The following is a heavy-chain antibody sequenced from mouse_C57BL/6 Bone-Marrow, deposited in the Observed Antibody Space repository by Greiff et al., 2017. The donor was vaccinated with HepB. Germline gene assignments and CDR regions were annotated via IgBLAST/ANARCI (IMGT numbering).Heavy chain of an antibody. CDR1: GYAFTNYL. CDR2: INPGSGGT. CDR3: CSYSAY. V-gene: IGHV1-54*01. Sequence: VQLQESGAELVRPGTSVKVSCKASGYAFTNYLIEWVKQRPGQGLEWIGVINPGSGGTNYNEKFKGKATLTADKSSSTAYMQLSSLTSEDSAVYFCCSYSAYWGQGTLVTVSA. J-gene: IGHJ3*01. D-gene: IGHD1-1*01.